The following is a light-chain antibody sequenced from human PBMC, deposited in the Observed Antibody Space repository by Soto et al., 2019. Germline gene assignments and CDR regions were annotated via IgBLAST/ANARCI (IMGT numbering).Light chain of an antibody. CDR1: QSVLYSSNNKNY. J-gene: IGKJ4*01. CDR2: WAS. V-gene: IGKV4-1*01. CDR3: QQYYSTPLT. Sequence: DIVLTQAAASLAMSLGERATINCKSSQSVLYSSNNKNYLAWYQQKPGQPPKLLIYWASTRESGVPDRFSGSGSGTDFTLTISSLQAEDVAVYYCQQYYSTPLTFGGGTKVDI.